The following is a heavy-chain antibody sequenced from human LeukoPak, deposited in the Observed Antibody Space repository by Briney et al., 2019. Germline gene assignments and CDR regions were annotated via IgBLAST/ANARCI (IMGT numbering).Heavy chain of an antibody. J-gene: IGHJ6*03. CDR2: IYYSGST. Sequence: SETLSLTCTVSGGSISSSSYYWGWIRQPPGKGLEWIGSIYYSGSTYYNPSLKSRVTISVDTSKNQFSLKLSSVTAADTAVYYCARHILDIVVVPGAMDVWGKGTTVTVSS. CDR1: GGSISSSSYY. CDR3: ARHILDIVVVPGAMDV. D-gene: IGHD2-2*03. V-gene: IGHV4-39*01.